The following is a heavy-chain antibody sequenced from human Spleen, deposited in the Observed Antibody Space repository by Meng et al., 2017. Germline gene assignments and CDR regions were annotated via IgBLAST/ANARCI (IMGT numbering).Heavy chain of an antibody. J-gene: IGHJ6*02. Sequence: ASVKVSCKASGYTFTHYGFTWLRQAPGQGLEWVGWINTYNGNTNYAQNLQGRVTMTTETSTSTAYMEMSSLRSEDTAVYYCARDEGGCSRISCYVGGHFYYGLDVWGQGTTVTVSS. CDR2: INTYNGNT. D-gene: IGHD2-2*01. V-gene: IGHV1-18*01. CDR1: GYTFTHYG. CDR3: ARDEGGCSRISCYVGGHFYYGLDV.